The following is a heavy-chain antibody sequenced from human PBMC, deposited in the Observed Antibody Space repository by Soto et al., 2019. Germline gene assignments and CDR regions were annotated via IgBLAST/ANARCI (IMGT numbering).Heavy chain of an antibody. CDR2: MNPNSGNT. CDR1: GYTFTSYD. CDR3: ARVQYSYGPWYYYYMDV. J-gene: IGHJ6*03. Sequence: ASVKVSCKASGYTFTSYDINWVRQATGQGLEWMGWMNPNSGNTGYAQKFQGRVTMTRNTSISTAYMELSSLRSEDTAVYYCARVQYSYGPWYYYYMDVWGKGTTVTVSS. D-gene: IGHD5-18*01. V-gene: IGHV1-8*01.